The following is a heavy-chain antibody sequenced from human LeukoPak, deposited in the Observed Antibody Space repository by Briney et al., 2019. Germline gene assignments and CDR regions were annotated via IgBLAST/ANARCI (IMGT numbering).Heavy chain of an antibody. V-gene: IGHV4-39*01. D-gene: IGHD3-10*01. CDR1: GGSISSSNHF. J-gene: IGHJ6*02. CDR3: ARLGYSGSGSQITYYDGMDV. Sequence: PSEPLSLTCTVSGGSISSSNHFWGWLRQPPGKGLEWIGSIYYSGRTYDSLSHNGRDTKSVDTSKNQFTLRLSSVTAADTAVYYCARLGYSGSGSQITYYDGMDVWGQGTTVTVSS. CDR2: IYYSGRT.